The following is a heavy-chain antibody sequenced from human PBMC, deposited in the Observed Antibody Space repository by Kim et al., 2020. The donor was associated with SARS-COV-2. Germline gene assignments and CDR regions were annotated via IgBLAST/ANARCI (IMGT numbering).Heavy chain of an antibody. CDR3: AKGWGGGN. CDR2: ISASGST. D-gene: IGHD3-16*01. V-gene: IGHV4-4*07. J-gene: IGHJ4*02. CDR1: NDSITNHY. Sequence: SETLSLTCTVSNDSITNHYWSWIRQSAGKGLEWIGRISASGSTNFSPSLKRRVTMSIDTSKNQFSLKLKSVTAADTAMYYCAKGWGGGNWGQGTLVTVSS.